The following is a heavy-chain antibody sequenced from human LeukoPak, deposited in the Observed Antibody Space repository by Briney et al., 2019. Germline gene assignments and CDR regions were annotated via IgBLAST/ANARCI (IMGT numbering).Heavy chain of an antibody. CDR1: GFTFSSYA. CDR2: ISGSGDST. V-gene: IGHV3-23*01. Sequence: GGSLRLYRAASGFTFSSYAMSWVRQAPGKGLEWVSLISGSGDSTYYADSVKGRFTISRDNSKNTLYLQMNSLRAEDTALYYCANDFDYWGQGTLVTVSS. J-gene: IGHJ4*02. CDR3: ANDFDY.